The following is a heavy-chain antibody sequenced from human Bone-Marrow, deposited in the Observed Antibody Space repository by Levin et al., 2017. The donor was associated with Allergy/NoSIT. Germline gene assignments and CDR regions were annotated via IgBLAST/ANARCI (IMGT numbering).Heavy chain of an antibody. V-gene: IGHV4-34*01. D-gene: IGHD3-9*01. J-gene: IGHJ3*02. CDR1: GGSFSGYY. CDR2: INHSGST. CDR3: ARVNRRGGYDILTGQLTPASRGAFDS. Sequence: SETLSLTCAVYGGSFSGYYWSWIRQPPGKGLEWIGEINHSGSTNYNPSLKSRVTISVDTSKNQFSLKLSSVTAADTAVYYCARVNRRGGYDILTGQLTPASRGAFDSWGQGTMVTVSS.